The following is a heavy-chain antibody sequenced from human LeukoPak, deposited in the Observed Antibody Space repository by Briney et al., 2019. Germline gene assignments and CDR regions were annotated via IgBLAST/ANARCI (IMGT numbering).Heavy chain of an antibody. Sequence: VGSPRLSCAASGFTFSSYWTNWVRQAPGKGLGWGANINGDGNDKYHVGSVRGRFTISRDNADIELYLQMNSLRADDTALYYFARGVDSAIDWWGQGTLVTVSS. V-gene: IGHV3-7*01. D-gene: IGHD3-9*01. CDR3: ARGVDSAIDW. CDR1: GFTFSSYW. CDR2: INGDGNDK. J-gene: IGHJ4*02.